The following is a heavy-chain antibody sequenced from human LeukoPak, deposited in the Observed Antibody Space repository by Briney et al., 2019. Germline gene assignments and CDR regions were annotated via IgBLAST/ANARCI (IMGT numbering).Heavy chain of an antibody. Sequence: GGSLRLSCAASGFTFSNFLMTWVRQAPGKGPEWVSAISGSGGDTYYADSVKGRFTVSRDNSKNTLYLQMNSLRAEDTAVYYCAKKGATTGDFDYWGQGTLVIVSS. CDR3: AKKGATTGDFDY. CDR1: GFTFSNFL. D-gene: IGHD1-26*01. J-gene: IGHJ4*02. V-gene: IGHV3-23*01. CDR2: ISGSGGDT.